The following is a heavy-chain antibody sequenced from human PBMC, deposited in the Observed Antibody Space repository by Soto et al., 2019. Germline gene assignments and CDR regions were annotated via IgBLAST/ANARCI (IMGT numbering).Heavy chain of an antibody. D-gene: IGHD2-21*02. CDR3: VRDYPRDSVVLLLFYYYDMDV. CDR2: IIPFFDVT. Sequence: VQLVQSGAEVKKPGSSVKVSCKASGGTFTTYGFSWVRQAPGQGLEWMGGIIPFFDVTHYAQTFQGRVNLTADSSTSTAYMELSSLRSEDTAVYYCVRDYPRDSVVLLLFYYYDMDVWGQGTTVTVSS. CDR1: GGTFTTYG. J-gene: IGHJ6*02. V-gene: IGHV1-69*17.